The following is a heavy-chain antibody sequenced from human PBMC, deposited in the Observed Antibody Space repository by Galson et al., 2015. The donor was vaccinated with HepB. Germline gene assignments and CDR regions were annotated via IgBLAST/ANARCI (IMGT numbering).Heavy chain of an antibody. CDR2: ISYDGSNK. J-gene: IGHJ3*02. CDR3: AKGAGYCSSTSCYGGAFDI. Sequence: SLRLSCAASGFTFSSYGMHWVRQAPGKGLEWVAVISYDGSNKYYADSVKGRFTISRDNSKNTLYLQMNSLRAEDTAVYYCAKGAGYCSSTSCYGGAFDIWGQGTMVTVSS. D-gene: IGHD2-2*01. CDR1: GFTFSSYG. V-gene: IGHV3-30*18.